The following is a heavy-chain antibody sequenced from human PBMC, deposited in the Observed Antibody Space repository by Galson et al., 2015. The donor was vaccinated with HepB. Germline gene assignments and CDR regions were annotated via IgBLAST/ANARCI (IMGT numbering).Heavy chain of an antibody. CDR2: IWYDGSKD. J-gene: IGHJ4*02. V-gene: IGHV3-33*04. CDR1: GNTFSSHG. D-gene: IGHD4-11*01. Sequence: SLRLSCAASGNTFSSHGMHWVRQAPGKGLEWVALIWYDGSKDYYADSVKGRFAVSRDNFNNILYLQMNSLRAEDTAVYYCARYYGNYRAFDYWSQGTLVTVSS. CDR3: ARYYGNYRAFDY.